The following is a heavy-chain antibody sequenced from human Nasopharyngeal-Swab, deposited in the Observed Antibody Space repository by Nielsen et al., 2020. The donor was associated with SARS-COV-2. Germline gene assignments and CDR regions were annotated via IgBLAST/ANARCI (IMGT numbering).Heavy chain of an antibody. D-gene: IGHD2-8*01. V-gene: IGHV3-53*01. CDR2: IYIGGNA. CDR1: GFIITSNY. Sequence: GESLKISCAASGFIITSNYMNWVRQAPGKGLEWVSVIYIGGNAYYADSVKGRFTISRDTSKNMLYLQMDSVRADDTAVYYCARDTGFCTRGSCGPFDSWGQGTLVSVSS. J-gene: IGHJ4*02. CDR3: ARDTGFCTRGSCGPFDS.